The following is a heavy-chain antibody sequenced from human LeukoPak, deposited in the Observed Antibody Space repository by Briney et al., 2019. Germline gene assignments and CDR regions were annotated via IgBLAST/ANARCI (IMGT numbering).Heavy chain of an antibody. J-gene: IGHJ4*02. V-gene: IGHV5-51*01. D-gene: IGHD3-3*01. Sequence: GESLKISCKGSGYSFTSYWIGWVRQMPGKGLEWMGIIYPGDSDTRYSPSFQGQVTISADKSISTAYLQWSSLKASDTAMYYCARGVMPGEIPPYYDFWSGYHYYFDYWGQGTLVTVSS. CDR1: GYSFTSYW. CDR2: IYPGDSDT. CDR3: ARGVMPGEIPPYYDFWSGYHYYFDY.